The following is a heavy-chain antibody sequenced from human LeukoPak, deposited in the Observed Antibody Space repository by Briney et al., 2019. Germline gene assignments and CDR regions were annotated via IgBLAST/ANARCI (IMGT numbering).Heavy chain of an antibody. V-gene: IGHV4-34*01. Sequence: PSETLSLTCAVYGGPFGGFYWSWIRQPPGKGLEWIGEINHSGSTNYNPSLKSRVTISVDTSKNQFSLKLNSVTAADTAVYYCECAGYWGQGTLVTVSS. CDR3: ECAGY. CDR2: INHSGST. J-gene: IGHJ4*02. CDR1: GGPFGGFY.